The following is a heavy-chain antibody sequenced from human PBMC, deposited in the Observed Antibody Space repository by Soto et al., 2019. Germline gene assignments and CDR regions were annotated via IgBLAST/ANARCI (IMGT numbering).Heavy chain of an antibody. J-gene: IGHJ4*02. D-gene: IGHD6-13*01. CDR2: INHSGST. CDR3: TRGCIAEADRPHSYYFDY. Sequence: SETLSLTCAVYVGSFSGYYWSWIRQPPGKGLEWIGEINHSGSTNYNPSLKSRVNISVDTSKNQFSLKLSSVTAADTAVYYCTRGCIAEADRPHSYYFDYWGQGNRVTVSS. V-gene: IGHV4-34*01. CDR1: VGSFSGYY.